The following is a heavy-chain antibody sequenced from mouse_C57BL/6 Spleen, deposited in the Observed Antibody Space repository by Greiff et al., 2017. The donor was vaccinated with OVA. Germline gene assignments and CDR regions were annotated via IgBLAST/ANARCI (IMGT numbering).Heavy chain of an antibody. CDR2: INPGSGGT. CDR3: ARGRSGCYVEFDY. D-gene: IGHD1-1*02. J-gene: IGHJ2*01. V-gene: IGHV1-54*01. Sequence: VQLQQSGAELVRPGASVKLSCKASGYAFTSYLIEWVKQRPGQGLEWIGVINPGSGGTNYNEKFKGKATLTADKSSSTAYMQLSSLTSEDSAVYCCARGRSGCYVEFDYWGQGTTVTVSS. CDR1: GYAFTSYL.